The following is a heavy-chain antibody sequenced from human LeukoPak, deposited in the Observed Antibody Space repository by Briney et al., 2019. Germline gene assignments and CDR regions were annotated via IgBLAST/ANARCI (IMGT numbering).Heavy chain of an antibody. CDR1: NASIISSSYY. V-gene: IGHV4-39*01. CDR3: ARQKILDDNYDSSGYYVDQ. Sequence: SETLSLTCSVSNASIISSSYYWGWIRQPPGKGLEWIGSIYYRGRTYYNPSLKIRVTISADTSKNQFSLNLNSVTASDTAVYYCARQKILDDNYDSSGYYVDQWGQGSLVTVSS. J-gene: IGHJ4*02. CDR2: IYYRGRT. D-gene: IGHD3-22*01.